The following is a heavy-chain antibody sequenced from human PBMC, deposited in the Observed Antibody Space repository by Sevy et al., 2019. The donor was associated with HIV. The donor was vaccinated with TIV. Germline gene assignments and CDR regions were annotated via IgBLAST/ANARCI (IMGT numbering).Heavy chain of an antibody. CDR2: TYPVDSDT. CDR3: ARPHSGSFYGGADY. Sequence: GESLKISCKGSGYSFTDYWIGWVRQMPGKGLEWMGITYPVDSDTRYSPSFQGQVTISADKPISPAYLQWRSRKASDTAMYYCARPHSGSFYGGADYWGQGTLVTVSS. CDR1: GYSFTDYW. J-gene: IGHJ4*02. V-gene: IGHV5-51*01. D-gene: IGHD1-26*01.